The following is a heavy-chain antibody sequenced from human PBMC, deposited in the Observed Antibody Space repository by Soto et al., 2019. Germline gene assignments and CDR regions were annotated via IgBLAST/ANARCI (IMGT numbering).Heavy chain of an antibody. J-gene: IGHJ6*02. CDR1: GFTFSSYA. Sequence: SGGSLRLSCAASGFTFSSYAMHWVRQAPGKGLEWVAVISYDGSNKYYADSVKGRFTISRDNSKNTLYLQMNSLRAEDTAVYYCARTAIVGATTSYYGMDVWGQGTTVTVSS. D-gene: IGHD1-26*01. CDR3: ARTAIVGATTSYYGMDV. V-gene: IGHV3-30-3*01. CDR2: ISYDGSNK.